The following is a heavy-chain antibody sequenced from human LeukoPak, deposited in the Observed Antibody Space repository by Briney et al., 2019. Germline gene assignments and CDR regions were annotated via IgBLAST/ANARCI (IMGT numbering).Heavy chain of an antibody. D-gene: IGHD5-12*01. V-gene: IGHV3-30-3*01. CDR2: ISYDGSNE. CDR1: GFTFSSYA. Sequence: GGSLRLSCPASGFTFSSYAMHWVGQAPGKGLEWVAVISYDGSNEYYADSVKGRFTISRENSKNTLYLQMNSLRAEDTAVYYCARGGRYSGYDRYFDYWGQGTLVTASS. J-gene: IGHJ4*02. CDR3: ARGGRYSGYDRYFDY.